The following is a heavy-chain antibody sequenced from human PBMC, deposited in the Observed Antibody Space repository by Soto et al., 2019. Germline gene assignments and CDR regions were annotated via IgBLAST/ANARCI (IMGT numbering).Heavy chain of an antibody. V-gene: IGHV4-34*01. J-gene: IGHJ5*02. Sequence: PSETLSLTCAVYGGSFSGYYWSWIRQPPGKGLEWIGEINHSGSTNYNPSLKSRVTISVDTSKNQFSLKLSSVTAADTAVYYCARVYAGGDDDNWFDPWGQGTLVTVSS. CDR3: ARVYAGGDDDNWFDP. CDR2: INHSGST. CDR1: GGSFSGYY. D-gene: IGHD4-17*01.